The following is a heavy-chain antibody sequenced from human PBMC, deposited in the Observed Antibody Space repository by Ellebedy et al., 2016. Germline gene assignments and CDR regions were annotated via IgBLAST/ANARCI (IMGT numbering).Heavy chain of an antibody. CDR1: GGSISSGDYY. CDR3: ARGYYGSGTFYISYWYFDL. D-gene: IGHD3-10*01. J-gene: IGHJ2*01. CDR2: IHISGNT. Sequence: SETLSLTXTISGGSISSGDYYWSWIRQPAGKGLEWIGRIHISGNTNNNPSLESRVTMSLDMPNNAVSLKLSSVTAADTAVYYCARGYYGSGTFYISYWYFDLWGRGTLVTVSS. V-gene: IGHV4-61*02.